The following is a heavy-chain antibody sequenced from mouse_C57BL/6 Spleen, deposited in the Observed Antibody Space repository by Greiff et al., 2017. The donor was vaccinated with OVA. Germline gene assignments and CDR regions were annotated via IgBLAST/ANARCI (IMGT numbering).Heavy chain of an antibody. CDR2: INYDGSST. V-gene: IGHV5-16*01. CDR1: GFTFSDYY. CDR3: ARGGYYYGSSHYAMDY. J-gene: IGHJ4*01. D-gene: IGHD1-1*01. Sequence: EVKLVESEGGLVQPGRSMKLSCTASGFTFSDYYMAWVSQVPEKGLEWVANINYDGSSTYYLDSLQSRFIISRDNAKNILYLQMSSLKSEDTATYDCARGGYYYGSSHYAMDYWGQGTSVTVSS.